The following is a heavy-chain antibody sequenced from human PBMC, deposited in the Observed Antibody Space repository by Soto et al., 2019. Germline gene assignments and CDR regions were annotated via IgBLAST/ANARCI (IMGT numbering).Heavy chain of an antibody. CDR2: IKTKAEGGAT. J-gene: IGHJ6*02. CDR3: TTGSVEGV. Sequence: EVQLVESGGGLVKPGGSLRLSCAASDFTITNAWMNWVLQVPGKGLEWVGRIKTKAEGGATDYAAPLKGRFTISRDDSRNTLFLPMNSLKTEDTAVYYCTTGSVEGVWGQGATVTVSS. V-gene: IGHV3-15*07. CDR1: DFTITNAW. D-gene: IGHD2-15*01.